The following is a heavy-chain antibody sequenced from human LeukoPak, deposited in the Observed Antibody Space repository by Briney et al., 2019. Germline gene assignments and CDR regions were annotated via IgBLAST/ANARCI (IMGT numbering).Heavy chain of an antibody. D-gene: IGHD1-26*01. Sequence: SETLSLTCTVSGGSISSYYWSWIRQPPGKGLEWIGYIYYSGSTNYNSSLKSRVTISVDTSKNQFSLRLSSVTAADTALYYCAYSGSYGHLGYWGQGIPVTVAS. CDR2: IYYSGST. CDR3: AYSGSYGHLGY. J-gene: IGHJ4*02. CDR1: GGSISSYY. V-gene: IGHV4-59*08.